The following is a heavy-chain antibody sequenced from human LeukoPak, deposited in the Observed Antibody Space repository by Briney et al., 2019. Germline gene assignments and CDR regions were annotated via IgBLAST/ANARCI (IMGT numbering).Heavy chain of an antibody. CDR1: VYTFTNYV. Sequence: GASVKVSCKASVYTFTNYVIYWVRQAPGQRLEWMGWINTGNGNTKYSKRFRGRVTVTRDTSATTAYMELSSLRSEDTAVYYCARALSSTSLVGMDVWGKGTTVTVSS. J-gene: IGHJ6*04. V-gene: IGHV1-3*04. D-gene: IGHD2-2*01. CDR3: ARALSSTSLVGMDV. CDR2: INTGNGNT.